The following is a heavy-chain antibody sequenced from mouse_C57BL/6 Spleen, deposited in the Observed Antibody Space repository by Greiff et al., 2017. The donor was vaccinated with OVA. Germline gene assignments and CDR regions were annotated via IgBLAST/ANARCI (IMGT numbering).Heavy chain of an antibody. V-gene: IGHV1-59*01. Sequence: QVQLQQPGAELVRPGTSVKLSCKASGYTFTSYWMHWVKQRPGQGLEWIGVIDPSDSYTNYNQKFKGKATLTVDTSSSTAYMQLSSLTSEDSAVYYCARGGYDGYSPFAYWGQGTLVTVSA. D-gene: IGHD2-3*01. CDR1: GYTFTSYW. CDR3: ARGGYDGYSPFAY. J-gene: IGHJ3*01. CDR2: IDPSDSYT.